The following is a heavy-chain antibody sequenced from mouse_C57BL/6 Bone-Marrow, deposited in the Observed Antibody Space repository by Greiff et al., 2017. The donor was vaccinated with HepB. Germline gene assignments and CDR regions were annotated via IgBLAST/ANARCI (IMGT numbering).Heavy chain of an antibody. CDR1: GYTFTSYW. CDR3: ASHYWLPWYFDV. J-gene: IGHJ1*03. D-gene: IGHD1-2*01. CDR2: INPSSGYT. Sequence: QVQLQQSGAELAKPGASVKLSCKASGYTFTSYWMHWVKQRPGQGLEWIGYINPSSGYTKYNQKFKDKATLTADKSSSTAYMQLSSLTYEDSAVYDCASHYWLPWYFDVWGTGTTVTVSS. V-gene: IGHV1-7*01.